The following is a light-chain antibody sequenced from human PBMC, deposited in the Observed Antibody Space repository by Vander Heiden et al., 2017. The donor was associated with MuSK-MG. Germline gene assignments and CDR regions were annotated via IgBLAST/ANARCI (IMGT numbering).Light chain of an antibody. CDR1: QSVSSDY. CDR3: QQDGSSPGT. Sequence: EMEFTQSPGHLSLSPGERATLSCRASQSVSSDYLAWFQQKSGQAPRLLIFRASIRDAGIPDRFSGSGSGTDFTLTISRLEPDDIAIYYCQQDGSSPGTFGQGTKVEIK. J-gene: IGKJ1*01. CDR2: RAS. V-gene: IGKV3-20*01.